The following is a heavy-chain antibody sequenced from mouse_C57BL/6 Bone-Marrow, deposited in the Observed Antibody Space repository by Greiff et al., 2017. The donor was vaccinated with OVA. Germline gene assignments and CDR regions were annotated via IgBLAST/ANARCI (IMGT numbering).Heavy chain of an antibody. D-gene: IGHD4-1*01. J-gene: IGHJ3*01. CDR3: ARYGLGTAWFAY. CDR1: GFTFTDYY. CDR2: IRNKANGYTT. V-gene: IGHV7-3*01. Sequence: EVQLQESGGGLVQPGGSLSLSCAASGFTFTDYYMSWVRQPPGKALEWLGFIRNKANGYTTEYSAAVQGRFTIYRDNSQSILYLQMNALRAEDSATYYCARYGLGTAWFAYWGQGTMVTVSA.